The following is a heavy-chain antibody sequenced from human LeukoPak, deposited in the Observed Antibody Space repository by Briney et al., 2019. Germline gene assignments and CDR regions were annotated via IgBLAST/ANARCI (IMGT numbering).Heavy chain of an antibody. J-gene: IGHJ4*02. CDR1: GFTVSSNY. Sequence: GGSLRLSCAASGFTVSSNYMSWVRQAPGKGLEWVSVIYSGGSTYYADSVKGRFTISRDNSKNTLYLQMNSLRAEDTAVYYCAKERGAAAATVYFDYWGQGTQVTVSS. CDR2: IYSGGST. V-gene: IGHV3-66*01. CDR3: AKERGAAAATVYFDY. D-gene: IGHD6-13*01.